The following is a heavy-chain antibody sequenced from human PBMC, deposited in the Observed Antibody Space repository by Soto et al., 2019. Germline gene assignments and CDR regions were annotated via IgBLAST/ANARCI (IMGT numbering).Heavy chain of an antibody. Sequence: QVQLVQSGAEVKKPGSSVRVSCKASGGTFSSYAISWVRQAPGQGLEWMGAIIPIFGTENYAQKSQGRVTITAVESTSTAYMELSSMRAEDKAVYYCARDRIAGSKYYYGMDVCGQGTTVTVSS. D-gene: IGHD6-13*01. V-gene: IGHV1-69*01. CDR3: ARDRIAGSKYYYGMDV. J-gene: IGHJ6*02. CDR1: GGTFSSYA. CDR2: IIPIFGTE.